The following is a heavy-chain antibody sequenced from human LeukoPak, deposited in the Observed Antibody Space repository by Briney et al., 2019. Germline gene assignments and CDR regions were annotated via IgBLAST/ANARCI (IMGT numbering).Heavy chain of an antibody. CDR2: KFSHDGTT. CDR1: GYSFNSQH. CDR3: ARDSGNFHYDMDV. Sequence: ASVKVSCKTSGYSFNSQHVHWVRQAPGQGLEWMGVKFSHDGTTSYTQNFQGRLTMTRDTSTSTVYMELSSLRSEDTAVYYCARDSGNFHYDMDVWGQGTTVIVSS. D-gene: IGHD3-10*01. V-gene: IGHV1-46*02. J-gene: IGHJ6*02.